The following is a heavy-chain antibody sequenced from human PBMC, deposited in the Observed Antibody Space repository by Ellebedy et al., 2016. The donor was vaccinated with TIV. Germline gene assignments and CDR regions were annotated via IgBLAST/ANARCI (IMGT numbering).Heavy chain of an antibody. CDR3: VFRVGDCNGGNCYP. CDR1: GNTFTSYR. J-gene: IGHJ5*02. CDR2: TNEDGSEK. V-gene: IGHV3-7*01. Sequence: PGGSLRLSCAASGNTFTSYRMSWVRQAPGTRPQRVANTNEDGSEKYYGDSVKGRFTISRDNARNSLDLQMNSLKGEDKAVYYCVFRVGDCNGGNCYPWGQGTLVTVSS. D-gene: IGHD2-15*01.